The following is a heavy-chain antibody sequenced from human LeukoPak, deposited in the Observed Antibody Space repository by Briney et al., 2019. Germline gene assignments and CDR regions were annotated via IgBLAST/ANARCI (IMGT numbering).Heavy chain of an antibody. CDR2: ISCSGSTI. CDR3: ARAKGYMDV. CDR1: GFTFSSYE. V-gene: IGHV3-48*03. J-gene: IGHJ6*03. Sequence: PGGSLRLSCAASGFTFSSYEMNWVRQAPGKGLEWVAYISCSGSTIYYADSVKGRFTISRDNAKNPLYLQMNSLRADDTAVYYCARAKGYMDVWGKGPTVTISS.